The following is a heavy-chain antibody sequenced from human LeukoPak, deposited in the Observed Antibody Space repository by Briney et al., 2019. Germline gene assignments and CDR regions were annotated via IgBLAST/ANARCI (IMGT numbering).Heavy chain of an antibody. V-gene: IGHV3-74*01. CDR3: ARDWYSGNLHHFDS. J-gene: IGHJ4*02. D-gene: IGHD1-26*01. CDR1: GFTFSGYW. Sequence: GGSLRLSCAASGFTFSGYWMHWVRQAPGKGLVWVSRIYTDGSNTIYADSVKGRFTISRDNAKKTLYLQMNSLRDEDTAVYYCARDWYSGNLHHFDSWGQGTLVTASS. CDR2: IYTDGSNT.